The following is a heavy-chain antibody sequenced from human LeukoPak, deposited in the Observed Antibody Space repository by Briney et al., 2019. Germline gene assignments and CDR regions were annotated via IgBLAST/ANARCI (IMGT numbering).Heavy chain of an antibody. CDR3: AKDSSHGVYYFDY. CDR2: ISGSGGST. D-gene: IGHD6-6*01. V-gene: IGHV3-23*01. Sequence: GGSLRLSCAASGLTFSSYAMSWVRQAPGKGLEWVSAISGSGGSTYYADSVKGRFTISRDNSKNTLYLQMNSLRAEDTAVYYCAKDSSHGVYYFDYWGQGTLVTVSS. J-gene: IGHJ4*02. CDR1: GLTFSSYA.